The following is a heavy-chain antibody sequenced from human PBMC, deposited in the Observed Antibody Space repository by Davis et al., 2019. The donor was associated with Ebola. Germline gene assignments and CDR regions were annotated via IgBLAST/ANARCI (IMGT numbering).Heavy chain of an antibody. CDR2: ISSSSSYI. J-gene: IGHJ6*02. Sequence: PGGSLRLSCAASGFTFSSYSMNWVRQAPGKGLEWVSSISSSSSYIYYADSVKGRFTISRDNAKNSLYLQMNSLRAEDTAVYYCASLAAAGTHHFYYYYGMDVWGQGTTVTVSS. V-gene: IGHV3-21*01. CDR1: GFTFSSYS. CDR3: ASLAAAGTHHFYYYYGMDV. D-gene: IGHD6-13*01.